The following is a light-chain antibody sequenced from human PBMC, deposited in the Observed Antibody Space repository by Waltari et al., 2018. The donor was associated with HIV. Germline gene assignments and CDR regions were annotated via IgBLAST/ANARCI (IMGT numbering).Light chain of an antibody. CDR3: SSYTSSATGVL. CDR2: EVT. Sequence: QSALTQPASVSGSPGQSITISCTGTSSDIGGYNFVSWYQQHPGRAPRLMIYEVTSRPSGVSNRFSGSRSGNTASLTISGLQDEDEADYYCSSYTSSATGVLFGGGTTLTVL. V-gene: IGLV2-14*01. J-gene: IGLJ2*01. CDR1: SSDIGGYNF.